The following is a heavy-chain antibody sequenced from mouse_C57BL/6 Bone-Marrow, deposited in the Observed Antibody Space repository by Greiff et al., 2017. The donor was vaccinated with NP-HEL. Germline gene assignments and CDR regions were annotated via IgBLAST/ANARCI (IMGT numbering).Heavy chain of an antibody. CDR3: AKPDYYYYGSSYDYYAMDY. CDR1: GFSLTSYG. D-gene: IGHD1-1*01. Sequence: VQLQQSGPGLVAPSQSLSITCTVSGFSLTSYGVSWVRQPPGKGLEWLGVIWGDGSTNYHSALISRLSISKDNSKSQVFLKLNSLQTDDTATYYCAKPDYYYYGSSYDYYAMDYWGQGTSVTVSS. J-gene: IGHJ4*01. CDR2: IWGDGST. V-gene: IGHV2-3*01.